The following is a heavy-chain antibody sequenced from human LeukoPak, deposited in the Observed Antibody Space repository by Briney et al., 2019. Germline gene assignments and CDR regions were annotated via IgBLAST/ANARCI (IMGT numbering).Heavy chain of an antibody. CDR3: ARDDVLLWFGELFTNYFDY. CDR2: IKQDGSEK. D-gene: IGHD3-10*01. CDR1: GFTFSGYW. J-gene: IGHJ4*02. V-gene: IGHV3-7*01. Sequence: GGSLRLSCAASGFTFSGYWMSWVRQAPGKGLEWVANIKQDGSEKYYVDSVKGRFTISRDNAKNSLYLQMNSLRAEDTAVYYCARDDVLLWFGELFTNYFDYWGQGTLVTVSS.